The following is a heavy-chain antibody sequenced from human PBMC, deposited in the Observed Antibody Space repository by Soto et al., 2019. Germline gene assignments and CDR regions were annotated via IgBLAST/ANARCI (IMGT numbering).Heavy chain of an antibody. CDR2: INHSGST. J-gene: IGHJ3*02. D-gene: IGHD3-22*01. V-gene: IGHV4-34*01. CDR3: AREDYYDSSGYYHDAFDI. Sequence: SETLSLTCAVYGGSFSGYYWSWIRQPPGKGLEWIGEINHSGSTNYNPSLKIRVTISVDTSKNQFSLKLSSVTAADTAVYYCAREDYYDSSGYYHDAFDIWGQGTMVTVSS. CDR1: GGSFSGYY.